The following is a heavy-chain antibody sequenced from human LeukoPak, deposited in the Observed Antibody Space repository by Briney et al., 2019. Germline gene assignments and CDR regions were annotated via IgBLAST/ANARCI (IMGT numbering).Heavy chain of an antibody. CDR1: GYTFTGYY. Sequence: GASVKVSCKASGYTFTGYYMHWVGQAPGQGLEWMGWINPNSGDTNYAQKFQGRVTMTRDTSISTAYMELSRLRSDDTAVYYCASSRVGAQYDFDYWGQGTLVTVSS. J-gene: IGHJ4*02. V-gene: IGHV1-2*02. CDR3: ASSRVGAQYDFDY. D-gene: IGHD1-26*01. CDR2: INPNSGDT.